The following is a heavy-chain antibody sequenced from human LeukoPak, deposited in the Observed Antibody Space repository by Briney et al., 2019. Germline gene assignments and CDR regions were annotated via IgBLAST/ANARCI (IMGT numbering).Heavy chain of an antibody. CDR3: AREVGMATIIALDY. V-gene: IGHV3-53*01. D-gene: IGHD5-24*01. CDR1: GFTVSSNY. J-gene: IGHJ4*02. CDR2: IYSGGST. Sequence: PGGSLRLSCAASGFTVSSNYMTWVRQAPGKGLEWISLIYSGGSTYYADSVKGRFTISRDNAKNSLYLQMNSLRAEDTAVYYCAREVGMATIIALDYWGQGTLVTVSS.